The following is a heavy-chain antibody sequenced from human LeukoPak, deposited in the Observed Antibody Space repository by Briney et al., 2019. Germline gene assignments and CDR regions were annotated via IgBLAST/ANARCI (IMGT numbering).Heavy chain of an antibody. Sequence: SETLSLTCAVYGGSFSGYYWSWIRQPPGKGLEWIGEINHSGSTNYNPSLKSRVTISVDTSKNQFSLRLSSVTAADTAVYYCARAPRYSYGYVAYYYYYGMDVWGQGTTVTVSS. J-gene: IGHJ6*02. CDR3: ARAPRYSYGYVAYYYYYGMDV. V-gene: IGHV4-34*01. CDR1: GGSFSGYY. CDR2: INHSGST. D-gene: IGHD5-18*01.